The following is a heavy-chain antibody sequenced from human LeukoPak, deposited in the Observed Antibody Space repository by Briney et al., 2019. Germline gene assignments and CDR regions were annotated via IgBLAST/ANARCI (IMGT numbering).Heavy chain of an antibody. CDR1: GHSISSGYY. CDR2: IYHSGST. D-gene: IGHD5-24*01. CDR3: ARRSYNSPFRY. V-gene: IGHV4-38-2*02. J-gene: IGHJ4*02. Sequence: SETLSLTCTVSGHSISSGYYWGWIRQPPGKGLEWIGSIYHSGSTNYNPSLKSRVTISVDTSKNQFSLHLSSVTAADTAVYYCARRSYNSPFRYWGQGTLVTVSS.